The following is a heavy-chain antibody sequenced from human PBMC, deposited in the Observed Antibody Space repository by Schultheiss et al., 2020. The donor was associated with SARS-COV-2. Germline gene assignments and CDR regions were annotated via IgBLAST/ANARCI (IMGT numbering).Heavy chain of an antibody. D-gene: IGHD5-18*01. CDR1: GGSISSSSYY. Sequence: SETLSLTCTVSGGSISSSSYYWGWIRQPPGKGLEWIGYIYYSGSTNYNPSRKSRVTISVDTSKNQFSLKLSSVTAADTAVYYCARAQYSYGSDFDYWGQGTLVTVSS. V-gene: IGHV4-61*05. CDR2: IYYSGST. J-gene: IGHJ4*02. CDR3: ARAQYSYGSDFDY.